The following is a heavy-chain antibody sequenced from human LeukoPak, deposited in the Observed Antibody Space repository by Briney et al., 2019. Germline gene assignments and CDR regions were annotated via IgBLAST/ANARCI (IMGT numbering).Heavy chain of an antibody. Sequence: PGGSLRLSCAASGFTFSSYWMHWVRQAPGKGLVWVSRINSDGSSTSYADSVKGRFTISRDNAKNTLYLQMNSLRAEDTAVYYCARDRYCSSTNCYRDFDYWGQGTLVTVSS. V-gene: IGHV3-74*01. D-gene: IGHD2-2*01. J-gene: IGHJ4*02. CDR3: ARDRYCSSTNCYRDFDY. CDR2: INSDGSST. CDR1: GFTFSSYW.